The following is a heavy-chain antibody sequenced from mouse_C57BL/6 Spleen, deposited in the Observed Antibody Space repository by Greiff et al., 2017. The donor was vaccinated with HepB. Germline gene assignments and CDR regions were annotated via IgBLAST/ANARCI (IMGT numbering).Heavy chain of an antibody. V-gene: IGHV1-22*01. CDR3: AREIYYDYSYAMDY. Sequence: VQLQQSGPELVKPGASVKMSCKASGYTFTDYNMHWVKQSHGKSLEWIGYINPNNGGTSYNQKFKGKATLTVNKSSRTAYMELRSLTSEDSAVYYCAREIYYDYSYAMDYWGQGTSVTVSS. CDR1: GYTFTDYN. J-gene: IGHJ4*01. CDR2: INPNNGGT. D-gene: IGHD2-4*01.